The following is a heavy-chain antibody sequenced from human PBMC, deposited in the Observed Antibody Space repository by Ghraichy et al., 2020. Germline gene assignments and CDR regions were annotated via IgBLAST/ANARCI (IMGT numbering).Heavy chain of an antibody. V-gene: IGHV3-64D*06. CDR3: TSLEY. D-gene: IGHD6-6*01. CDR1: GFTFSNYA. CDR2: ISSNGGGT. Sequence: GGSLRLSCSASGFTFSNYAMHWVRQAPGKGLEYVSSISSNGGGTYNPASVKGRFTISRDNSKNTLYLRMSSLRTEDTAVYYCTSLEYWGQGTRVTVAS. J-gene: IGHJ4*02.